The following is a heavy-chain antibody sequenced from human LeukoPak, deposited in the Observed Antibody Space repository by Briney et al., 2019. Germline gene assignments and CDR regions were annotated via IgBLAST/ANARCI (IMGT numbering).Heavy chain of an antibody. Sequence: GASVKVSCKASGYIFIDYYIHWVRQAPGQGLEWMGWTNPKTSDTYYAEKYQDRLTVTSDTSISTAYMELRGLTSDDTAVYFCARLSEKWGPGTLVTVSS. J-gene: IGHJ4*02. V-gene: IGHV1-2*02. CDR3: ARLSEK. CDR1: GYIFIDYY. CDR2: TNPKTSDT.